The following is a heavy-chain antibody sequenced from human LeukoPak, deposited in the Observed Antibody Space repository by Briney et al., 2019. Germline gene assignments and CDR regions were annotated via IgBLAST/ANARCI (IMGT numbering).Heavy chain of an antibody. CDR3: ARGPITTRSHFDY. V-gene: IGHV1-69*13. J-gene: IGHJ4*02. Sequence: ASVTVSCKASGGTFSSYAISWVRQAPGQGLEWMGGIIPIFGTANYAQKFQGRVTITVDESTSTAYMELSSLRSEDTAVYYCARGPITTRSHFDYWGQGTLVTVSS. CDR1: GGTFSSYA. CDR2: IIPIFGTA. D-gene: IGHD3-22*01.